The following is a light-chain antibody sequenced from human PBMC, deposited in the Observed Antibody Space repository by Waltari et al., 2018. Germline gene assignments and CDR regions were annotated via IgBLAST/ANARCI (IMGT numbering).Light chain of an antibody. CDR2: GAS. V-gene: IGKV3-15*01. J-gene: IGKJ1*01. Sequence: EIVMTQSPATLSVSPGERATLSCRASQSVSSNLAWYQQKPGQAPRLLIYGASTRASGISARFSGSGSGTEFTLTISSLQSEDFAVYYCQKYGTSPRTFGQGTKVEIK. CDR1: QSVSSN. CDR3: QKYGTSPRT.